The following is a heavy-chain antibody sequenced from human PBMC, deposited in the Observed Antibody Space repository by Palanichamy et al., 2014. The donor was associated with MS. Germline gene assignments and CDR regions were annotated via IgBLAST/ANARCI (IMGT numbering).Heavy chain of an antibody. CDR2: ISTYNGNT. Sequence: QVQLVQSGAEVKESGASVRVSCKASGYTFSSYGISWARQAPGQGLEWMGWISTYNGNTKYAQKFRDRVTMTTDTSTTTAHMDLRSLRSDDSAVYFCARDIGPVPGDYYYGLDVWGQGTTVTVSS. J-gene: IGHJ6*02. V-gene: IGHV1-18*04. D-gene: IGHD3-10*01. CDR3: ARDIGPVPGDYYYGLDV. CDR1: GYTFSSYG.